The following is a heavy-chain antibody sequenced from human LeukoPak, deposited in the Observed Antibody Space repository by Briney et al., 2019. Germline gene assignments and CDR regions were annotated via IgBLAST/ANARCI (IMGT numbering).Heavy chain of an antibody. J-gene: IGHJ4*02. CDR2: MNPNSGNT. D-gene: IGHD3-22*01. CDR1: GGTFSIYA. CDR3: ARGGGSDYDSSGYYKD. Sequence: ASVNVSCTASGGTFSIYAINWVRQATGQGLEWMGWMNPNSGNTGYAQKFQGKVTMTRNTSISTAYMELSSLRSEDTAVYYCARGGGSDYDSSGYYKDWGQGTLVTVSS. V-gene: IGHV1-8*02.